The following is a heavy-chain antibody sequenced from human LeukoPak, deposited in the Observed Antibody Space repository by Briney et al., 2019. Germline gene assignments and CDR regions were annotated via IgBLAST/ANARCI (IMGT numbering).Heavy chain of an antibody. V-gene: IGHV3-53*01. CDR3: ARDYYGSGSLD. D-gene: IGHD3-10*01. CDR2: IYSGGST. Sequence: GGSLRLSCAASGFTVGSNYMSWVRQAPGKGLEWVSVIYSGGSTYYADSVKGRFTISRDNSKNTLYLQMNSLRAEDTAVYYCARDYYGSGSLDWGQGTLVTVSS. CDR1: GFTVGSNY. J-gene: IGHJ4*02.